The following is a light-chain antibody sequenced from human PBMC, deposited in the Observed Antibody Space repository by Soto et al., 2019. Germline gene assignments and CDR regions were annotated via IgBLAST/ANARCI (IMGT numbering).Light chain of an antibody. CDR2: DAS. V-gene: IGKV3-11*01. CDR1: QSVGSY. Sequence: EVVLTQSPATLSLSPGERATLSCRASQSVGSYLTWYQQKPGQAPRLLIYDASNRATGIPARFSGSGSGTDFTLTISSLEPEDFAVYYCQQYNNWPRTFGQGTKVEIK. J-gene: IGKJ1*01. CDR3: QQYNNWPRT.